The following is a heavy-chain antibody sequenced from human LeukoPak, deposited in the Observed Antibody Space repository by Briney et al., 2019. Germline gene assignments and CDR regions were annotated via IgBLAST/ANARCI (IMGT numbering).Heavy chain of an antibody. CDR1: GGSFSVYY. V-gene: IGHV4-34*01. J-gene: IGHJ5*02. CDR2: IYYSGTT. CDR3: ARSLGANTWVGNWFDP. D-gene: IGHD3-10*01. Sequence: SETLSLTCAVYGGSFSVYYWSWLRQPPGQGLEWIGSIYYSGTTYYNLSLKSRVTLSVDTSQNQFSLKLSSVTAADTAIYFCARSLGANTWVGNWFDPWGQGTLVTVSP.